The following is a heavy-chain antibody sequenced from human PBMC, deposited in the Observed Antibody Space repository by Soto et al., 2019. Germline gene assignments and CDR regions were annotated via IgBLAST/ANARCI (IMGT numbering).Heavy chain of an antibody. CDR2: ISSSSSYI. CDR1: GFTFSSYS. Sequence: WGSLRLSCAASGFTFSSYSINWGRQAPGQGLEWVSSISSSSSYIYYADLVKGRFTISRENAKNSQYLQMNSLRAAAAAVFYCARDDSSGYYLGGRDYGGQGPRVTSSS. V-gene: IGHV3-21*01. D-gene: IGHD3-22*01. CDR3: ARDDSSGYYLGGRDY. J-gene: IGHJ4*02.